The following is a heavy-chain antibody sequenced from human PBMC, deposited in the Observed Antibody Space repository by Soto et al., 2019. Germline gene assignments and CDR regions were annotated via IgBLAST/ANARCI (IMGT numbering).Heavy chain of an antibody. J-gene: IGHJ4*02. D-gene: IGHD6-19*01. CDR2: INAANGHT. CDR3: ARGSIAVAGRNQLDY. CDR1: GYFFTSYA. V-gene: IGHV1-3*01. Sequence: QVQLVQSGPEVKKTGASVKVSCRASGYFFTSYAIPWVRQAPGPRLEWLGWINAANGHTKYSQNFQGRVIITRDTSANTVYMEVSSLKSGDTAVYYCARGSIAVAGRNQLDYWGQGTRVTVFS.